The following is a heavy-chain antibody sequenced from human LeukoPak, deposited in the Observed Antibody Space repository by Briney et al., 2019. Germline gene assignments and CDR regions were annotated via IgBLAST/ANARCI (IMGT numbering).Heavy chain of an antibody. CDR2: ISISSSYI. V-gene: IGHV3-21*01. D-gene: IGHD2-21*02. J-gene: IGHJ4*02. CDR1: GFTFSSYS. CDR3: ARACGGACYLSDY. Sequence: PGGSLRLSCAAFGFTFSSYSMSWVRQAPGKGLEWVSSISISSSYIYYADSVKGRFTISRDNAKNSLYPQLNSLRVEDTAVYYCARACGGACYLSDYWGQGTLVTVSS.